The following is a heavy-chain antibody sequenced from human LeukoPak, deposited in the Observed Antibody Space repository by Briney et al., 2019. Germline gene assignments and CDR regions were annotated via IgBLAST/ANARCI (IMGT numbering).Heavy chain of an antibody. D-gene: IGHD4-17*01. CDR3: ARGGTVTLYYYYGMDV. Sequence: SQTLSPTCAVSGGSISSGGYSWSWIRQPPGKGLEWIGYIYHSGSTYYNPSLKSRVTISVDRSKNQFSLKLSSVTAADTAVYYCARGGTVTLYYYYGMDVWGQGTTVTVSS. CDR2: IYHSGST. V-gene: IGHV4-30-2*01. J-gene: IGHJ6*02. CDR1: GGSISSGGYS.